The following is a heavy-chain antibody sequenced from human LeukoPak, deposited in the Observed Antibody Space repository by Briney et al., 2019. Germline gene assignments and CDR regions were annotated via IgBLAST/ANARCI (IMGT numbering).Heavy chain of an antibody. V-gene: IGHV3-64D*09. CDR1: GFTFSTYA. CDR2: ISSDGGRI. D-gene: IGHD4-17*01. CDR3: VKDGGDYGENGWFDP. Sequence: PGGSLRLSCSASGFTFSTYAMHWVRQAPGKGLECVSVISSDGGRIYYPDSVKGRFTISRDNSKNTLYLHMRSLRPEDTAVYYCVKDGGDYGENGWFDPWGQGTLVTVSS. J-gene: IGHJ5*02.